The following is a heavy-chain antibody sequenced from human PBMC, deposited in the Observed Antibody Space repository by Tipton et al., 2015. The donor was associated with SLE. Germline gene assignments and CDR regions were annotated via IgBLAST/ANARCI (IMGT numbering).Heavy chain of an antibody. CDR2: MFSSGDT. V-gene: IGHV4-61*02. CDR3: ARGNVAADGALDV. J-gene: IGHJ3*01. CDR1: GASLKSGSYF. D-gene: IGHD6-13*01. Sequence: TLSLTCTVSGASLKSGSYFWTWIRQPAGKGLEWIGRMFSSGDTNYNPSLKSRLTMSVDTSKNQFSLTVNSVTAADTAVYYCARGNVAADGALDVWGQGTMVTVSS.